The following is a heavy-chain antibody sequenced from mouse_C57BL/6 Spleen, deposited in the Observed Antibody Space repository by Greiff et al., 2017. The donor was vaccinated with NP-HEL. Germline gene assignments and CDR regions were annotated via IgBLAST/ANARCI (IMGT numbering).Heavy chain of an antibody. CDR1: GYTFTSYW. CDR3: ARGIYYDYDEGYAMDY. D-gene: IGHD2-4*01. Sequence: QVQLQQSGAELVKPGASVKLSCKASGYTFTSYWMHWVKQRPGQGLEWIGMIHPNSGSTNYNEKFKSKATLTVDKSSSTAYMQLSSLTSEDSAVYYCARGIYYDYDEGYAMDYWGQGTSVTVSS. V-gene: IGHV1-64*01. J-gene: IGHJ4*01. CDR2: IHPNSGST.